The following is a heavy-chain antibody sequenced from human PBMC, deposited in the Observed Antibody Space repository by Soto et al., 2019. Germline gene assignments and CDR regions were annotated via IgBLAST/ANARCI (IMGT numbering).Heavy chain of an antibody. J-gene: IGHJ4*02. CDR2: ISGSGGIT. D-gene: IGHD3-22*01. CDR1: GFTFSSYA. V-gene: IGHV3-23*01. CDR3: AKGQPNYDLYYLEY. Sequence: GGSLRLSCAASGFTFSSYAMSCVRQAPGKGLEWVSAISGSGGITYYADSVKGRFTISRDNSKNTLYLQMNSLRAEDTAVYYCAKGQPNYDLYYLEYWGQGTTVTVSS.